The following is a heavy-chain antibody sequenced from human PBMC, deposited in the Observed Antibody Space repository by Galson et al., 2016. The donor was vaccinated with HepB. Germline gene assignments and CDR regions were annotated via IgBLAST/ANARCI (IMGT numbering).Heavy chain of an antibody. CDR1: GYTFNVYN. CDR2: INPNSGGT. V-gene: IGHV1-2*02. J-gene: IGHJ6*02. Sequence: SVKVSCKASGYTFNVYNLHWVRQAPGQGLEWMGWINPNSGGTNSAQKFQGRVTMTRDTSITTAYLELTSLRSDDAAVYYCARTIRGNRYGMDVWGQGTTVTVSS. D-gene: IGHD3-10*01. CDR3: ARTIRGNRYGMDV.